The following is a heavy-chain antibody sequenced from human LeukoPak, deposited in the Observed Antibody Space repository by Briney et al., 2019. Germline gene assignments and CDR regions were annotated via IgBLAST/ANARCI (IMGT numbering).Heavy chain of an antibody. CDR1: GSTVTQSF. CDR2: FDPEDGET. Sequence: ALVKVSCKVAGSTVTQSFMHTVAQAAGTRGEGMGGFDPEDGETIYAKKFHGRVTMTEGTSTDTAYMEQSSLRTEDTAVYYCATDLRDYVWGSYRRFDYWGQGTLVTVSS. CDR3: ATDLRDYVWGSYRRFDY. J-gene: IGHJ4*02. D-gene: IGHD3-16*02. V-gene: IGHV1-24*01.